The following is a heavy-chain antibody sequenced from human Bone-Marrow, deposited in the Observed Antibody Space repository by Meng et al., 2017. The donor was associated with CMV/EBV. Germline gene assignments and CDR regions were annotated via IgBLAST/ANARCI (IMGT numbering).Heavy chain of an antibody. Sequence: ASVKVSCKASGYTFTGYYMHWVRQAPGQGLEWMGWINPNSGNTGYAQKFQGRVTMTRNTSISTAYMELSSLRSEDTAVYYCARGKYYYYYYGMDVWGQGTTVTV. J-gene: IGHJ6*02. CDR2: INPNSGNT. CDR3: ARGKYYYYYYGMDV. V-gene: IGHV1-8*02. CDR1: GYTFTGYY.